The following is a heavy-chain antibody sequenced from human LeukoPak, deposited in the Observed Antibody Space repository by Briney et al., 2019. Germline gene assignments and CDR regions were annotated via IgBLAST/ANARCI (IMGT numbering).Heavy chain of an antibody. CDR3: ARASGGIMITFGGVIRIGKFDY. D-gene: IGHD3-16*02. V-gene: IGHV4-34*01. CDR1: GGSFSGYY. CDR2: INHSGST. J-gene: IGHJ4*02. Sequence: SETLSLTCAVYGGSFSGYYWSWIRQPPGKGLEWIGEINHSGSTSYNPSLKSRVTISVDTSKNQFSLKLSSVTAADTAVYYCARASGGIMITFGGVIRIGKFDYWGQGTLVTVSS.